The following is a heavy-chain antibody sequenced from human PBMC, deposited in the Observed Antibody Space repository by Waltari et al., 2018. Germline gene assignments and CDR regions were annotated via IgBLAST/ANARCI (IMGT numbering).Heavy chain of an antibody. CDR3: ARPQTISTSWLAS. CDR2: MKANSVHT. J-gene: IGHJ5*01. Sequence: QVQLVQSGAAVKKPGASVKVSCKASGYISTSYDINWVRQATGQGLEWMGWMKANSVHTGYAQTFQVRITLTMNTSISTAYMELSSLRSDDTAVYYCARPQTISTSWLASWGQGTLVTVSA. V-gene: IGHV1-8*02. D-gene: IGHD2-2*01. CDR1: GYISTSYD.